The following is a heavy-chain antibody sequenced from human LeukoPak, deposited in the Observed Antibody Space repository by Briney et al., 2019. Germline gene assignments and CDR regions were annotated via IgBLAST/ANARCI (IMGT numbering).Heavy chain of an antibody. D-gene: IGHD1-1*01. CDR1: GFTFSSYG. CDR3: ARASGTIRYRYNWFDP. J-gene: IGHJ5*02. Sequence: GGSLRLSCAASGFTFSSYGMHWVRQAPGKGLEWVAFIRYDGSNKYYADSVKGRFTISRDNSKNTLYLQMNSLRAEDTAVYYCARASGTIRYRYNWFDPWGQGTLVTVSS. V-gene: IGHV3-30*02. CDR2: IRYDGSNK.